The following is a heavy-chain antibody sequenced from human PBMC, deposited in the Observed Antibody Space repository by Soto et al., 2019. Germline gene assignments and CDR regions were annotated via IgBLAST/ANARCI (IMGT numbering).Heavy chain of an antibody. CDR3: ARVNDSSGYAFCQAFDI. V-gene: IGHV1-18*01. J-gene: IGHJ3*02. Sequence: ASVXVSCKPAGYTFTSYGTSWRRQAPGQGLEWMGWISAYNGNTNYAQKLQGRVTMTTDTSTSTAYMELRSLRSDDTAVYYCARVNDSSGYAFCQAFDIWGQGTMVTVSS. CDR2: ISAYNGNT. CDR1: GYTFTSYG. D-gene: IGHD3-22*01.